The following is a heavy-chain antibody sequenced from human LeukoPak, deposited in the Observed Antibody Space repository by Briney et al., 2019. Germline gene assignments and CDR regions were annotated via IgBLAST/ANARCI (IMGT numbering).Heavy chain of an antibody. Sequence: GGSLRLSCAASGFTFSDYYMSWVRQAPGKGLEWVSVIHSGGSTYYADSVKGRFTISRDNSKNTLYLQMNSLRAEDTAVYYCARANLYGGNTDWFDPWGQGTLVTVSS. CDR2: IHSGGST. J-gene: IGHJ5*02. CDR3: ARANLYGGNTDWFDP. V-gene: IGHV3-53*01. CDR1: GFTFSDYY. D-gene: IGHD4-23*01.